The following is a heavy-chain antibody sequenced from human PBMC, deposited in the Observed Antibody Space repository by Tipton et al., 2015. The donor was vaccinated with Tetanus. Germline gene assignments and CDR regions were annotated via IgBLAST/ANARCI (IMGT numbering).Heavy chain of an antibody. D-gene: IGHD3-22*01. Sequence: QLVQSGAEVKKPGASVKVSCKASGYTFTGYYMYWVRQAPGQGLEWMGWIDPNSGGTVYAQKFQGRVTMTRGTSISTAYMELSSLRSDDTAVYYCARDRGNYIYYGMDVWGPGTTVTVS. CDR1: GYTFTGYY. CDR2: IDPNSGGT. J-gene: IGHJ6*02. CDR3: ARDRGNYIYYGMDV. V-gene: IGHV1-2*02.